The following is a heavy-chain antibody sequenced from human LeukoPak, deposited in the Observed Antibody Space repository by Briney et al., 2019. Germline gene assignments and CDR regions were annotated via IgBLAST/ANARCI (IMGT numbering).Heavy chain of an antibody. Sequence: GGSLRLSCAASGFTVSNNYMSWVRQAPGKGLEWVSFIYSGGSTNYDDSFKGRFTISRDNSKNKLFLQLNSLTAEDTAVYYCARERCSSTSCYSYYYYYYGMDVWGQGTTVTVSS. CDR3: ARERCSSTSCYSYYYYYYGMDV. D-gene: IGHD2-2*01. CDR2: IYSGGST. V-gene: IGHV3-66*01. CDR1: GFTVSNNY. J-gene: IGHJ6*02.